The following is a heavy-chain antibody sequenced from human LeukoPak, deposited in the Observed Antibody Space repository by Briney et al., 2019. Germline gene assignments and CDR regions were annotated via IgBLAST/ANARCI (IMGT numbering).Heavy chain of an antibody. CDR1: GYTFTSYD. CDR3: ARDEGVRGPFDY. V-gene: IGHV1-8*01. Sequence: ASAKVSCKASGYTFTSYDINWVRQATGQGLEWMGWMNPNSGNTGYAQKFQGRVTITRNTSISTAYMELSSLRSEDTAVYYCARDEGVRGPFDYWGQGTLVTVSS. J-gene: IGHJ4*02. D-gene: IGHD3-10*01. CDR2: MNPNSGNT.